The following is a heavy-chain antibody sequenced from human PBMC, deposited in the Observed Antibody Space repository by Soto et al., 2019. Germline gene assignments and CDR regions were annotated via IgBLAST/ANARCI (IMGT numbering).Heavy chain of an antibody. J-gene: IGHJ4*02. D-gene: IGHD1-26*01. V-gene: IGHV3-23*01. CDR2: ISTTGGNT. Sequence: PGGSLRLSCAASGFTFYSSAMSWVRQAPGKGLEWVSAISTTGGNTLYADSVKGRFTISRDNSKNTLYLQMNSLIAEDTAIYYCAKPSGGSYPESRVFDSWGQGTRVTVSS. CDR3: AKPSGGSYPESRVFDS. CDR1: GFTFYSSA.